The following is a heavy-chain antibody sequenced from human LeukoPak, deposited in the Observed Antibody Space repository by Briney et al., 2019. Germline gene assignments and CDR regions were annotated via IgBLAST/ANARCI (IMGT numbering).Heavy chain of an antibody. D-gene: IGHD4-17*01. V-gene: IGHV1-18*01. CDR3: ATEGGWGPTDYGDHVY. CDR2: ISPYNGNT. J-gene: IGHJ4*02. Sequence: EASVKVSCQASGYTFTNYGITWVRQAPGKGVEWMGWISPYNGNTNYVQKLQGGVTMTTDTSTTTAYMELRSLRSDDTAAYYCATEGGWGPTDYGDHVYWGRGTLVTVSS. CDR1: GYTFTNYG.